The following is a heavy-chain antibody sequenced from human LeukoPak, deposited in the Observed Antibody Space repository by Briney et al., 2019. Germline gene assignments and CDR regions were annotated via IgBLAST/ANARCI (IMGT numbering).Heavy chain of an antibody. V-gene: IGHV3-43*01. D-gene: IGHD3-10*01. CDR2: ITWDGDTT. J-gene: IGHJ4*02. CDR1: GFTFNDYK. CDR3: VKGGYGSRFDS. Sequence: GRSLRLSCAASGFTFNDYKMPWVRQAPGKGLEWISLITWDGDTTHYADPVKGRFTISRDNSKNSLYLQMNSLRTEDTALYYCVKGGYGSRFDSWGQGTLVTVSS.